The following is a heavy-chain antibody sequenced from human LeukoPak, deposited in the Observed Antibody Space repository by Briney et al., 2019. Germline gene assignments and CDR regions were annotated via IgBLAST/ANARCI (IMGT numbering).Heavy chain of an antibody. D-gene: IGHD1-1*01. J-gene: IGHJ5*02. CDR3: AKLDRVAPRVGGFDP. V-gene: IGHV3-33*06. CDR2: IWYDGSNK. Sequence: GGSRRLCCAASGFTFSSDGMHWVRQAPGKGMEWVAVIWYDGSNKYYADSVKGRFTISRDNSKNTLYLQMNSLRAEDTAVYYCAKLDRVAPRVGGFDPLGQGTLVTVSS. CDR1: GFTFSSDG.